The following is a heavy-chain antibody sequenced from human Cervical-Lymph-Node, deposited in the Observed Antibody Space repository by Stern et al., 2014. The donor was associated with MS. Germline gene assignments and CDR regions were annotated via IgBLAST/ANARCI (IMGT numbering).Heavy chain of an antibody. Sequence: VQLVESGGGVVQPGRSLRLSCAESGFTFSTYGMHWVRQAPGKGLEWVAVIWSDGTNSLYADSVKGRFTISRDNSKNTLYLQMNTLRTEDTAVYYCAREAPVEPAATDAFDIWGRGTMVAVSS. V-gene: IGHV3-33*01. CDR3: AREAPVEPAATDAFDI. CDR1: GFTFSTYG. J-gene: IGHJ3*02. D-gene: IGHD2-2*01. CDR2: IWSDGTNS.